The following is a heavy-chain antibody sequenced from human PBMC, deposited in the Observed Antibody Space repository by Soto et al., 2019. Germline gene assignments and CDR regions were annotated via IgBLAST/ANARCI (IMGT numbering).Heavy chain of an antibody. J-gene: IGHJ2*01. CDR1: GFTFSSYA. CDR2: IGSSGAGT. V-gene: IGHV3-23*01. D-gene: IGHD6-6*01. CDR3: AKGTTSSVAARPSGWYFDL. Sequence: DVQLLESGGGLVQPGGSLRLSCAASGFTFSSYAMDWVRQAPGRXLEWVSDIGSSGAGTYYADSVKGRFTISRDNSKNTLYLQMNSLRAEDTAIYYCAKGTTSSVAARPSGWYFDLWGRGTLVTVSS.